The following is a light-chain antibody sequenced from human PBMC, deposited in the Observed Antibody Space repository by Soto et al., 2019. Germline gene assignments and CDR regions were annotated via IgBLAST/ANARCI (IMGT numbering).Light chain of an antibody. V-gene: IGKV1-9*01. Sequence: IQLTKSPSSLSSSVGDRVTITCRASQGISSYLAWYQQKPGKAPKLLSYAASTLQSGVPSRFSVSGSGTEFTLTISSLQTDDFATYYCQHYNSYPEAFGQGTKVDIK. CDR1: QGISSY. J-gene: IGKJ1*01. CDR3: QHYNSYPEA. CDR2: AAS.